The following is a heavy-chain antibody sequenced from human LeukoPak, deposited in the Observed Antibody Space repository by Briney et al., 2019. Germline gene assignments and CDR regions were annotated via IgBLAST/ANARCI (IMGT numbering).Heavy chain of an antibody. J-gene: IGHJ5*02. CDR2: ISAYSGNT. V-gene: IGHV1-18*01. CDR3: ARAFLWFGESSFDP. D-gene: IGHD3-10*01. Sequence: ASVKVSCKVSGYTFTSYGISWVRQAPGQGLEWMGWISAYSGNTNYAQKLQGRVTMTTDTSTSTAYMELRSLRSDDTAVYYCARAFLWFGESSFDPWGQGTLVTVSS. CDR1: GYTFTSYG.